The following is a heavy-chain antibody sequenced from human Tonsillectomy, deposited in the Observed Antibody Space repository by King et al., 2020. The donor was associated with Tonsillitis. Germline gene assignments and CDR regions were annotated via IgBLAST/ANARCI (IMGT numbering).Heavy chain of an antibody. J-gene: IGHJ6*02. Sequence: VQLQESGGGLVQPGGSPRLSCAASGFTFSSHAMSWVRQAPGKGLEWVSAISGSGDNTYYADSVKGRFTISRDNSKNMLNLQMNSLRVEDTAVYYCAKGYASTWYGTAGYYFGMDVWGQGTTVTVSS. CDR3: AKGYASTWYGTAGYYFGMDV. CDR1: GFTFSSHA. V-gene: IGHV3-23*01. D-gene: IGHD6-13*01. CDR2: ISGSGDNT.